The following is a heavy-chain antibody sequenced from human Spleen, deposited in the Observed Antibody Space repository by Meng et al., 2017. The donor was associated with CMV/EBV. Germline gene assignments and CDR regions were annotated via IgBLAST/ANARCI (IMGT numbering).Heavy chain of an antibody. CDR2: VFHSGNT. D-gene: IGHD3-22*01. CDR3: ARGPSGYYFDY. V-gene: IGHV4-4*02. CDR1: GGSISSSDY. Sequence: LTFPVSGGSISSSDYWSWLRQSPGRGLEWIGEVFHSGNTNYNPSLKSRVTISKDKSSNQFSLTLTSVTAADTAVYYCARGPSGYYFDYWGQGTLVTVSS. J-gene: IGHJ4*02.